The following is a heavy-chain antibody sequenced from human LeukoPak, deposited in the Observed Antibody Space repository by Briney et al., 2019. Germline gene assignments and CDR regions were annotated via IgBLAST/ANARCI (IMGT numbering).Heavy chain of an antibody. CDR2: IIPIFGTA. CDR3: ARGLGRFYDFWSGLTSA. D-gene: IGHD3-3*01. CDR1: GGTFSSYA. J-gene: IGHJ4*02. Sequence: GASVKVSCKASGGTFSSYAISWVRQAPGQGLEWMGGIIPIFGTANYAQKFQGRVTITADESTSTAYMELSSLRSEDTAVYYCARGLGRFYDFWSGLTSAWGQGTLVTVSS. V-gene: IGHV1-69*13.